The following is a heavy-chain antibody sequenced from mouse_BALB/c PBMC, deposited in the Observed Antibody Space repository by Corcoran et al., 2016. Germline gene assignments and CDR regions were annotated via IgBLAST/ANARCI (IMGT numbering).Heavy chain of an antibody. Sequence: EVQLQQSGAALVKPGASVKLTCTASGFNIKATYMHWVKQRPEQGLEWIGRIDPANGNTKYDPKFQGKATITADTSSNTAYLQLSSLTSEDTAVYYCARTGTYFDYWGQGTTLTVSS. CDR2: IDPANGNT. CDR1: GFNIKATY. CDR3: ARTGTYFDY. J-gene: IGHJ2*01. V-gene: IGHV14-3*02. D-gene: IGHD4-1*01.